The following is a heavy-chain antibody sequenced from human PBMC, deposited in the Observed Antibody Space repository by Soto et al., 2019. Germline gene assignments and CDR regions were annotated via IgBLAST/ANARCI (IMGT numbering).Heavy chain of an antibody. V-gene: IGHV4-59*08. D-gene: IGHD3-22*01. J-gene: IGHJ3*02. CDR2: IYYSGST. CDR3: ARHLLLYYYDSSGYYLRDAFDI. CDR1: GGSISSYY. Sequence: SETLSLTCTVSGGSISSYYWSWIRQPPGKGLEWIGYIYYSGSTNYNPSLKSRVTISIDTSKNQFSLKLSSVTAADTAVYYCARHLLLYYYDSSGYYLRDAFDIWGQGTMVTVSS.